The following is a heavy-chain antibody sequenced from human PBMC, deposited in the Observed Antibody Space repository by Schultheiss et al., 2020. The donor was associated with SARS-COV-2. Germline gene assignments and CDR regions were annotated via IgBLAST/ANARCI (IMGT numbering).Heavy chain of an antibody. Sequence: ASVKVSCKASGYTFTSYDINWVRQATGQGLEWMGWMNPNSGNTGYAQKFQGRVTMTRNTSTSTAYMELSSLGSEDTAVYYCARGREYYDFWSGYSRRFGMDVWGQGTTVTVSS. CDR3: ARGREYYDFWSGYSRRFGMDV. CDR2: MNPNSGNT. J-gene: IGHJ6*02. D-gene: IGHD3-3*01. CDR1: GYTFTSYD. V-gene: IGHV1-8*01.